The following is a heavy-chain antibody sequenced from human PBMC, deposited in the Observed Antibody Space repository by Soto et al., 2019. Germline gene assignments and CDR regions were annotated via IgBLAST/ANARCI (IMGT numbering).Heavy chain of an antibody. V-gene: IGHV4-31*03. CDR3: AIYDSSGSRGFQH. CDR2: IYYSGST. CDR1: GGSISSGAYY. J-gene: IGHJ1*01. Sequence: QVQLQESGPGLVKPSQTLSLTCTVSGGSISSGAYYWSWIRQHPGKGLEWIGYIYYSGSTYYNPSLTSRGTISVDTSKNQFSLKLCSVTAADTAVYYCAIYDSSGSRGFQHWGQGTLVTVSS. D-gene: IGHD3-22*01.